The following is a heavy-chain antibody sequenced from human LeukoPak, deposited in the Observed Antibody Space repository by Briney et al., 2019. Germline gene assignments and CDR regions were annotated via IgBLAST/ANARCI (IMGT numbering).Heavy chain of an antibody. Sequence: ASVTVSFTASGYTFTIYDINWVRQAPGQGLGWMGWINPNTGDTKYAQKFQGRVTMTTDTSPSTAYMELSRLKSDATAVYSCTRDMWQQFAWFDPWGQGTLVTVSS. J-gene: IGHJ5*02. D-gene: IGHD6-13*01. CDR1: GYTFTIYD. CDR2: INPNTGDT. V-gene: IGHV1-2*02. CDR3: TRDMWQQFAWFDP.